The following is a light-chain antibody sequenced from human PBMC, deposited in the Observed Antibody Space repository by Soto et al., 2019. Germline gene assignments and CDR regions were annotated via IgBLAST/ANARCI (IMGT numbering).Light chain of an antibody. Sequence: DIPMTQSPSSLSASVGDRVTITCRASQDIRTYLNWYQQKPGKAPKLLIYTASNLQSGLPSRFSGSGSGTDFTLTISSLQAEDFATYYGQQSYNALTFGGGTKVEIK. CDR3: QQSYNALT. J-gene: IGKJ4*01. CDR1: QDIRTY. CDR2: TAS. V-gene: IGKV1-39*01.